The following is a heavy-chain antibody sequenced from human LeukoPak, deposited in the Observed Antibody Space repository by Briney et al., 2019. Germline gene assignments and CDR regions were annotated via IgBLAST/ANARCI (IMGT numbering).Heavy chain of an antibody. V-gene: IGHV3-30*02. CDR2: IRYDGSNK. J-gene: IGHJ4*02. Sequence: PGGSLRLSCAASGFTFSSYGMHWVRQAPGKGLEWVAFIRYDGSNKYYADSVKGRFTISRDNSKNTLYLQMNSLRAEDTAVYYCAKDYSSSWPGEDYWGQGTLVTVSS. D-gene: IGHD6-13*01. CDR1: GFTFSSYG. CDR3: AKDYSSSWPGEDY.